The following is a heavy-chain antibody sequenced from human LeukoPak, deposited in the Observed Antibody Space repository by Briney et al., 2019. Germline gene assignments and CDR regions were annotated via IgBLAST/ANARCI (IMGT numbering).Heavy chain of an antibody. V-gene: IGHV3-30-3*01. D-gene: IGHD3-10*01. CDR3: ARDLMVRGVNPHY. CDR1: GFTFSSYA. Sequence: GGPLRLSCAASGFTFSSYAMHWVRQAPGKGLEWVAVISYDGSNKYYADSVKGRFTISRDNSKNTLYLQMNSLRAEDTAVYYCARDLMVRGVNPHYWGQGTLVTVSS. CDR2: ISYDGSNK. J-gene: IGHJ4*02.